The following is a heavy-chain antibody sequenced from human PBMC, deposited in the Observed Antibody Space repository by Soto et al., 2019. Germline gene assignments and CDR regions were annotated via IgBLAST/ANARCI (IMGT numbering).Heavy chain of an antibody. V-gene: IGHV3-21*01. CDR1: GFTFSSYS. CDR3: ARAYLGRLPRRADYYYAMDV. J-gene: IGHJ6*02. D-gene: IGHD1-26*01. Sequence: KPGGSLRLSCAASGFTFSSYSMNWVRQAPGKGLEWVSSISSSGSYIYYADSVKGRFTISRDNAKNSLYLQMNNLRVDDTAVYFCARAYLGRLPRRADYYYAMDVWGRGTTVTVSS. CDR2: ISSSGSYI.